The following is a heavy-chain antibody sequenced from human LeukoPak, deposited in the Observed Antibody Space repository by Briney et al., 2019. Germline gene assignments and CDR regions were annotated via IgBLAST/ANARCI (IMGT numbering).Heavy chain of an antibody. J-gene: IGHJ6*03. CDR1: GGSISSATYY. CDR2: ISTSGSS. Sequence: PSETLSLTCAVYGGSISSATYYWSWIRQPAGKGLEWIGRISTSGSSNYNPSLKSRVSISVDTSKNQFSLKLTSVTAADTAVYYCARDFGYDPSRWYSGQLYYYYMDVWGKGTTVTVSS. CDR3: ARDFGYDPSRWYSGQLYYYYMDV. D-gene: IGHD6-13*01. V-gene: IGHV4-61*02.